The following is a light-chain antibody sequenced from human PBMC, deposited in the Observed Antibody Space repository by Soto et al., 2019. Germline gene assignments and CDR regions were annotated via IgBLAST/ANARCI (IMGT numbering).Light chain of an antibody. V-gene: IGLV2-23*02. CDR2: DVT. Sequence: QSALTQPASVSGSPGQSITISCTGTSSDIGTHNLVSWYQQHPCKAPKFVIYDVTKRPSGVSNRFSGSKSGNTASLTISGLQAEDEADYYCCSYAGSSTVVFGGGTKLTVL. J-gene: IGLJ2*01. CDR3: CSYAGSSTVV. CDR1: SSDIGTHNL.